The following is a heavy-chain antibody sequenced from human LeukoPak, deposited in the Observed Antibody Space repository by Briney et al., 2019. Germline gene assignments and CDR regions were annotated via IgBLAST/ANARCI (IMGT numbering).Heavy chain of an antibody. J-gene: IGHJ5*02. Sequence: ASVKVSCKASGYTFTSYAMHWVRQAPGQRLEWMEWINAGNGNTKYSQKFQGRVTITRDTSASTAYMELSSLRSEDTAVYYCAREQYYYDSSGYPGERTNWFDPWGQGTLVTVSS. CDR3: AREQYYYDSSGYPGERTNWFDP. D-gene: IGHD3-22*01. CDR2: INAGNGNT. CDR1: GYTFTSYA. V-gene: IGHV1-3*01.